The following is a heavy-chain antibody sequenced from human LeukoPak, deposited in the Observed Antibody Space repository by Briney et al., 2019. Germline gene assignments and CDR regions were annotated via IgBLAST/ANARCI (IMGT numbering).Heavy chain of an antibody. J-gene: IGHJ4*02. CDR1: GFTFSSCG. CDR2: IWYDGSKK. Sequence: GGSLRLSCAASGFTFSSCGMHWVRQAPGKGLEWVAVIWYDGSKKYYADSVKGRFTISRDDSKNTLYPQMNSLRVEDTAVYYCARSVLSPVLQDFDYWGQGTLVTVSS. V-gene: IGHV3-33*01. CDR3: ARSVLSPVLQDFDY. D-gene: IGHD5-24*01.